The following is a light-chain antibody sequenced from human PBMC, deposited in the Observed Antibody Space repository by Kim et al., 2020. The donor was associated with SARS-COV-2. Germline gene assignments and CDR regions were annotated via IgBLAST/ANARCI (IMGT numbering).Light chain of an antibody. CDR1: SLRSYY. CDR2: GKN. CDR3: NSRDSNNNVL. J-gene: IGLJ2*01. V-gene: IGLV3-19*01. Sequence: GWGLTVRSTCHGESLRSYYATWYQQKPGQPPILVIYGKNNRPSGIPARFSGSSSGDTASLTIPGTQAGDEADYYCNSRDSNNNVLFGGGTQLTVL.